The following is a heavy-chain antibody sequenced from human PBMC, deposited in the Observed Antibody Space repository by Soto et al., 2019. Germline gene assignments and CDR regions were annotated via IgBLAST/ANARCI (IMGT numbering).Heavy chain of an antibody. D-gene: IGHD3-16*02. J-gene: IGHJ3*02. Sequence: EVQLVESGGGMVQPGGSLRLSSAASGFTFSSYWMSWVRQAPGKGLEWVANIKQDGSEKYYVDAVKGRFTISRDNAKNSLYLQMNSLRAEDSAVYYCARDHRMITFGGVIPYDAYDIWGQGTMVTVSS. V-gene: IGHV3-7*01. CDR3: ARDHRMITFGGVIPYDAYDI. CDR2: IKQDGSEK. CDR1: GFTFSSYW.